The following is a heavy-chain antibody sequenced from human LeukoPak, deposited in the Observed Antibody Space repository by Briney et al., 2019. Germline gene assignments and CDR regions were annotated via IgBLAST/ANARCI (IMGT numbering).Heavy chain of an antibody. D-gene: IGHD3-3*01. V-gene: IGHV3-7*01. Sequence: GGSLRLSCAASGFTFNTFWMSWVRQAPGKGLEWVANIDEDGSEKYYVDSVKGRFTISRDNAKNTLYLQMNSLRTEDTAVYYCARTPEGDFWSGYYQFDYWGQGTLVTVSS. CDR3: ARTPEGDFWSGYYQFDY. CDR1: GFTFNTFW. CDR2: IDEDGSEK. J-gene: IGHJ4*02.